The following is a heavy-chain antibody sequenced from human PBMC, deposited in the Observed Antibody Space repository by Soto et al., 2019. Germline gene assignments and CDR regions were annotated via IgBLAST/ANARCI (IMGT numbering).Heavy chain of an antibody. CDR3: AKDLDVVRWFGERRFYYGMDV. D-gene: IGHD3-10*01. V-gene: IGHV3-23*01. CDR2: ISGSGGST. CDR1: GFTLSSYA. Sequence: PGGSLRLSCAASGFTLSSYAMSWVRQAPGKGLEWVSAISGSGGSTYYADSVKGRFTISRDNSKNTLYLQMNSLRAEDTAVYYCAKDLDVVRWFGERRFYYGMDVWGQGTTVTVSS. J-gene: IGHJ6*02.